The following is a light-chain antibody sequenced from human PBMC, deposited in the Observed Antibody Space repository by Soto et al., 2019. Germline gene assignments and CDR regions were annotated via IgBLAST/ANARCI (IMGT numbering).Light chain of an antibody. V-gene: IGLV1-40*01. CDR3: QSYASSMSAVV. Sequence: QSVLTQPPSVSGAPGQRVTISCTGSSSNFGAGYDVHWYQQLPGTAPKLLIYGVSNRPSGVPDRFSGSKSGTSASLAITGLQAEDEADYYCQSYASSMSAVVFGGGTKVTVL. J-gene: IGLJ2*01. CDR1: SSNFGAGYD. CDR2: GVS.